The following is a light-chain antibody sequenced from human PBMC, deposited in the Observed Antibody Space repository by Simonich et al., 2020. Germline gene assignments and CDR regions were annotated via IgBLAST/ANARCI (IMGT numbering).Light chain of an antibody. V-gene: IGLV2-14*01. Sequence: QSALTQPASVSGSPGQSITISCPGTSIDVGGYNYVPWYQLHPGKAPKLMFYDVRKRPEGVSNRFSGSKSGNTASLTISGLQAEDEADYYCSSYTSSSTLVFGGGTKLTVL. J-gene: IGLJ2*01. CDR1: SIDVGGYNY. CDR2: DVR. CDR3: SSYTSSSTLV.